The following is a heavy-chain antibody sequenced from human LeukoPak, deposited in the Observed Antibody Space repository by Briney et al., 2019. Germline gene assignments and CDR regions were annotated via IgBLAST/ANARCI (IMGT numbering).Heavy chain of an antibody. J-gene: IGHJ4*02. D-gene: IGHD3-22*01. CDR1: GGTFSSCA. CDR2: IIPIFGTA. V-gene: IGHV1-69*13. CDR3: ASTMIVVVSFYYFDY. Sequence: SVKVSCKASGGTFSSCAISWVRQAPGQGLEWMGGIIPIFGTANYAQRFQGRVTITADESTSTAYMELSSLRSEDTAVYYCASTMIVVVSFYYFDYWGQGTLVTVSS.